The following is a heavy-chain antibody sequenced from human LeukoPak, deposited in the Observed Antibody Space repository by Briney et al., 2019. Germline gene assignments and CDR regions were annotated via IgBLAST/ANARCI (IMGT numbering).Heavy chain of an antibody. CDR2: MSPASGNT. V-gene: IGHV1-8*01. CDR3: ARGPPNWGFDS. D-gene: IGHD7-27*01. Sequence: ASVKVSCKASGYTFTSYDLNWVRRAAGQGLEWMGWMSPASGNTGYAQEFQGRVTMTRDTSVSTAYMELNSLRSEDTAVYYCARGPPNWGFDSWGQGTLVTVSS. CDR1: GYTFTSYD. J-gene: IGHJ4*02.